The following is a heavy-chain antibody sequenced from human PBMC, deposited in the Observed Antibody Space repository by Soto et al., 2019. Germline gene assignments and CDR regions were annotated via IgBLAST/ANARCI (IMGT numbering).Heavy chain of an antibody. D-gene: IGHD3-10*01. J-gene: IGHJ5*02. CDR2: IRAYSGKT. CDR1: GYTFTTYG. Sequence: QVQLVQSGGEVKNPGASVKVSCKTAGYTFTTYGISWVRQAPGKGLEWVGWIRAYSGKTHYAQKFQVKVTITTARSNTTAYLHLESLRSNAEDADFYYSEPCVGEHQSWGQGTLVTVSS. V-gene: IGHV1-18*01. CDR3: YSEPCVGEHQS.